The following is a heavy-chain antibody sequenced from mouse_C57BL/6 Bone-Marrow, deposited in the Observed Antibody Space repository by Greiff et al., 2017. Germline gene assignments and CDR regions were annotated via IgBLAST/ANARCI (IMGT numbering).Heavy chain of an antibody. D-gene: IGHD1-1*01. CDR2: INPYNGDT. CDR3: ARSPFPGSSPWFAY. V-gene: IGHV1-20*01. J-gene: IGHJ3*01. Sequence: DVQLQESGPELVKPGDSVKISCKASGYSFTGYFMNWVMQSHGKSLEWIGRINPYNGDTFYNQKFKGKATLTVDKSSSTAHMELRSLTSEDSAVYYCARSPFPGSSPWFAYWGQGTLVTVSA. CDR1: GYSFTGYF.